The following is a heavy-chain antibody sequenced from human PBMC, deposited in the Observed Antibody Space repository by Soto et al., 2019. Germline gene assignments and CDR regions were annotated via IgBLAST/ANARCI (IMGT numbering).Heavy chain of an antibody. D-gene: IGHD3-10*01. CDR3: ARSSVPTYGSNDY. Sequence: QVQLVQSGAEVKKPGASVKVSCKASGYTFSSNDINWVRQATGQGLEWMGWMNPNSGKIGYAQKFQGRVTMARDTSISTADMELRSLRSEDTAVYYCARSSVPTYGSNDYWGQGTLVTVSS. V-gene: IGHV1-8*01. CDR1: GYTFSSND. J-gene: IGHJ4*02. CDR2: MNPNSGKI.